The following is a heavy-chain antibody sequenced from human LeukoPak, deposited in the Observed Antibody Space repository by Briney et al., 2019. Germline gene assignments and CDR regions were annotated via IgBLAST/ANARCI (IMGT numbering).Heavy chain of an antibody. CDR3: ARRIDIVVVPAANAAFDI. V-gene: IGHV4-34*01. CDR1: GGSFTTYY. CDR2: INHSGST. J-gene: IGHJ3*02. Sequence: SETLSLTCAVYGGSFTTYYWSWIRQPPGQGLGGSGEINHSGSTNYNPSLTSRVTISVDTSKNQFSLKLSSVTAADTAVYYCARRIDIVVVPAANAAFDIWSQGTMVTVSS. D-gene: IGHD2-2*01.